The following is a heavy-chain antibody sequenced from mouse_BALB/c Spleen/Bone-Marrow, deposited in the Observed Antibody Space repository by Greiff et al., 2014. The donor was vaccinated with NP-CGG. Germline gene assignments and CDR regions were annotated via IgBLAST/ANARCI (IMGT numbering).Heavy chain of an antibody. CDR2: IRTKADDYAT. Sequence: EVQRVESGGGLVQPGGSMKLSCAASGFTFSDTWLDWVRQSPEKVPEWVAEIRTKADDYATYYAESVKGRFTISRDDSISSVYLQMNSLRAEDTGIYYCTPHPFDYWGQGTTLTVSS. V-gene: IGHV6-6*01. CDR1: GFTFSDTW. CDR3: TPHPFDY. J-gene: IGHJ2*01.